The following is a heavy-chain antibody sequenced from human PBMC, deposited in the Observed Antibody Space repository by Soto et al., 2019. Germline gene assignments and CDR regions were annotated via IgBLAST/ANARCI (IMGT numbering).Heavy chain of an antibody. CDR3: ARGEVVALGY. CDR2: IYHSGST. D-gene: IGHD2-15*01. Sequence: SETLSLTCAVSGGSLSRGGYSWSLIRQPPGKGLEWIGYIYHSGSTYYNPSLKSRVTILVDRSKNQFSLKLSSVTAADTAVYYCARGEVVALGYWGQGTLVTVSS. CDR1: GGSLSRGGYS. V-gene: IGHV4-30-2*01. J-gene: IGHJ4*02.